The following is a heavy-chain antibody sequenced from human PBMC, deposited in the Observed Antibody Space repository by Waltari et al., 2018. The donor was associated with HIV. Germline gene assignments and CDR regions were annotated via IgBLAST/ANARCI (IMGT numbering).Heavy chain of an antibody. CDR1: GFAIGKYT. CDR3: ARGLTIFGDVIPYYFDH. J-gene: IGHJ4*01. Sequence: VQLVESGGGLVKPGESLRLSCAGSGFAIGKYTLSWVRQAPGKGLEWISTISSTSGYIEYADSVKGRFTVSRDNAKKSLSLQMNSLRAEDAAVYYCARGLTIFGDVIPYYFDHWGQGSLVTVSS. CDR2: ISSTSGYI. D-gene: IGHD3-3*01. V-gene: IGHV3-21*01.